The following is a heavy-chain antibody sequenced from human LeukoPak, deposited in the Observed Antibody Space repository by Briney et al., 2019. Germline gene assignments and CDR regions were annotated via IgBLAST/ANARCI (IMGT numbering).Heavy chain of an antibody. V-gene: IGHV5-10-1*01. CDR3: ARHVVPAAHFDY. Sequence: GESLKISCKGSGYSFTSYWISWVRQMPGKGLEWMGRIDPSDSYTNYRPSFQGHVTISADKSTSTAYLQRSSLKASDTAMYYCARHVVPAAHFDYWGQGTLVTVSS. J-gene: IGHJ4*02. D-gene: IGHD2-2*01. CDR1: GYSFTSYW. CDR2: IDPSDSYT.